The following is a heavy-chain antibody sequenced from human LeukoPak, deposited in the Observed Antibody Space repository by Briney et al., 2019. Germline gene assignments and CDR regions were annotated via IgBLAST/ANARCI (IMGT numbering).Heavy chain of an antibody. CDR2: INPNTGDT. CDR3: ARESSSSTWTFHY. D-gene: IGHD6-13*01. Sequence: ASVKVSCKASGYTFTGYYMHWVRQAPGQGLEWMGWINPNTGDTNYAQKFQGRVTMTRDTSISTAYMALSRLTSDDTAVYYCARESSSSTWTFHYWGQGTLVTVSS. J-gene: IGHJ4*02. V-gene: IGHV1-2*02. CDR1: GYTFTGYY.